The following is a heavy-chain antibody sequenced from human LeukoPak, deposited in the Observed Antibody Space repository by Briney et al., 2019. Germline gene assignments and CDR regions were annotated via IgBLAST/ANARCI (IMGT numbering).Heavy chain of an antibody. CDR3: ARADYDFWSHDAFDI. D-gene: IGHD3-3*01. J-gene: IGHJ3*02. CDR2: ISAYNGNT. CDR1: GYTFTSYG. V-gene: IGHV1-18*01. Sequence: ASVKVSCKASGYTFTSYGISWVRQAPGQGLEWMGWISAYNGNTNYAQKLQGRVTMTTDTSTSTAYMELRSLRSDDTAVYYCARADYDFWSHDAFDIWGQGTMVTVSS.